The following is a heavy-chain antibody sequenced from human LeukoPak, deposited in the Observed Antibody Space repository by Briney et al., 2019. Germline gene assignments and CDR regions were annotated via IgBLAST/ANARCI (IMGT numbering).Heavy chain of an antibody. Sequence: GGSLRLSCAASGFTFSTYWMSWVRQAPGKGLEWVANINQDGNENYYVDSVKGRFTISRDNAKSSLYLQMNSLRAEDTAVYYCARGIAAAGTGYWGQGTLVTVSS. CDR1: GFTFSTYW. CDR2: INQDGNEN. V-gene: IGHV3-7*01. D-gene: IGHD6-25*01. J-gene: IGHJ4*02. CDR3: ARGIAAAGTGY.